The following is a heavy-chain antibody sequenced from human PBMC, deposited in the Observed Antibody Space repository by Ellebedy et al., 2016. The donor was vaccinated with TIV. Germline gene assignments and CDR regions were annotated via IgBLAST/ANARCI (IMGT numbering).Heavy chain of an antibody. CDR1: GGSISSFY. J-gene: IGHJ4*02. Sequence: MPSETLSLTCTVSGGSISSFYWSWIRQPPGKGLECIGYIYYSGGTTYNPSLKSRVTVSADTSKNQFSLNLTSVTAADTAVYYCARGARSSDRRFDSWGQGTLVTVSS. D-gene: IGHD6-19*01. CDR2: IYYSGGT. CDR3: ARGARSSDRRFDS. V-gene: IGHV4-59*12.